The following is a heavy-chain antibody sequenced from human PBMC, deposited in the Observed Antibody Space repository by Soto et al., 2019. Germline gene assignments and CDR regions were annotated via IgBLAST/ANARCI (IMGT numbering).Heavy chain of an antibody. CDR3: ARITIFGVVFDY. CDR1: GYTFTSYG. V-gene: IGHV1-18*01. D-gene: IGHD3-3*01. J-gene: IGHJ4*02. CDR2: ISAYNGNT. Sequence: ASVKVSCKASGYTFTSYGFSWVRQAPGQGLEWMGWISAYNGNTNYAQKLQGRVTMTTDTSTSTAYMELRSLRSDDTAVYYCARITIFGVVFDYWGQGTLVTVSS.